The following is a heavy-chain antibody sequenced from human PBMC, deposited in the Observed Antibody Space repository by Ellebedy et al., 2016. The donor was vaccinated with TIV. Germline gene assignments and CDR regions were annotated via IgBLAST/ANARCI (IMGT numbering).Heavy chain of an antibody. Sequence: GESLKISCAASGFTFSSSAMSWVRQAPGTGLEWVSAISGSGDGTYYADSVKGRCPISRDNSKNTLYLQMNSLRAEDTAVYYCATGKAGRWLQPGYWGQGTLVTVSS. D-gene: IGHD5-24*01. J-gene: IGHJ4*02. CDR1: GFTFSSSA. CDR2: ISGSGDGT. V-gene: IGHV3-23*01. CDR3: ATGKAGRWLQPGY.